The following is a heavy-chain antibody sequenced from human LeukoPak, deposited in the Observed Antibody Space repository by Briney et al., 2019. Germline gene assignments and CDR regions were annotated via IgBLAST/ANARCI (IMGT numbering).Heavy chain of an antibody. V-gene: IGHV4-34*01. CDR2: INHSGST. Sequence: PSETLSLTCAVYGGSFSGYYWSWIRQPPGKGLEWIGEINHSGSTNYNPSLKSRVTISVDTSKNQFSLKLSSVTAADTAVYYCARGEDHLLWFGESNTAMVAWGQGTLVTVSS. J-gene: IGHJ4*02. CDR3: ARGEDHLLWFGESNTAMVA. CDR1: GGSFSGYY. D-gene: IGHD3-10*01.